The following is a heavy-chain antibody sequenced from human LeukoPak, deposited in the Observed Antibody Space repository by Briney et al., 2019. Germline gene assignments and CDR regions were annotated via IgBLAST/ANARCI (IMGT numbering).Heavy chain of an antibody. CDR3: ARRHIRFLEWLLFDY. J-gene: IGHJ4*02. Sequence: ASVKVSCKASGYTFTSYGISWVRQAPGQGLEWMGWISAYNGNTNYAQKLQGRVTMTTDTSTSTAYMELRSLRSDDTAVYYCARRHIRFLEWLLFDYWGQGTLVTVSS. CDR2: ISAYNGNT. V-gene: IGHV1-18*01. D-gene: IGHD3-3*01. CDR1: GYTFTSYG.